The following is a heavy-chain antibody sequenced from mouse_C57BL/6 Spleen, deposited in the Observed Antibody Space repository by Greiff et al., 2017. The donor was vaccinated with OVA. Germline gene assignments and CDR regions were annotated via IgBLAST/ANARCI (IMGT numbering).Heavy chain of an antibody. CDR3: ARGGYYGSSLFDY. V-gene: IGHV3-6*01. Sequence: ESGPGLVKPSQSLSLTCSVTGYSITSGYYWNWIRQFPGNKLEWMGYISYDGSNNYNPSLKNRISITRDTSKNQFFLKLNSVTTEDTATYYCARGGYYGSSLFDYWGQGTTLTVSS. J-gene: IGHJ2*01. D-gene: IGHD1-1*01. CDR1: GYSITSGYY. CDR2: ISYDGSN.